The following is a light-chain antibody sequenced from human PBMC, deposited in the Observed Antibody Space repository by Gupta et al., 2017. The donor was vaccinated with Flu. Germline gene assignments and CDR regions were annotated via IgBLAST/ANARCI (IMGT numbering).Light chain of an antibody. CDR3: RQYVQTPQR. CDR1: MSRRHRNGYNY. CDR2: LAS. J-gene: IGKJ5*01. Sequence: VTSGEPASSDCSASMSRRHRNGYNYVDWYPQTPGQAPNLLIYLASNWASGVPDRFSGSGSGTDFTLKIRRVKAEDVGTYYCRQYVQTPQRFGQGTRLEIK. V-gene: IGKV2-28*01.